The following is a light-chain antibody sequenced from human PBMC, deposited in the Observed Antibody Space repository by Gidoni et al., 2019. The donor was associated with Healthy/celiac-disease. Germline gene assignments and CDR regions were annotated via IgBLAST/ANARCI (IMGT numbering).Light chain of an antibody. CDR2: GNS. CDR3: QSFDSSLSGVV. V-gene: IGLV1-40*01. CDR1: RFTIGTNYD. J-gene: IGLJ2*01. Sequence: QSVLTQPPSVSGAPGQRVTIPCTGSRFTIGTNYDVPWYQQLPGTAPKLLIFGNSNRPSGVPDRFFGSKSGTSASLAITGLQAEDEAVYHCQSFDSSLSGVVFGGGTKLTVL.